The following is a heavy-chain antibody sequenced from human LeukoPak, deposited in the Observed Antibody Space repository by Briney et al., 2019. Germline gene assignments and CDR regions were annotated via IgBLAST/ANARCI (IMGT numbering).Heavy chain of an antibody. J-gene: IGHJ3*02. CDR3: ARRGGSPLGAFDI. CDR2: IYYSGST. Sequence: SETLSLTCTVSGGSISSYYWSWIRQPPGKGLEWIGYIYYSGSTNYSPSLKSRVTISVDTSKNQFSLKLTSVTAADTAVYYCARRGGSPLGAFDIWAKGQWSPSLQ. CDR1: GGSISSYY. V-gene: IGHV4-59*01. D-gene: IGHD1-26*01.